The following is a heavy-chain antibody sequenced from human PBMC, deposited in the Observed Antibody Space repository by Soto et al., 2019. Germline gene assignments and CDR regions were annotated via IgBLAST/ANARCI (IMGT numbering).Heavy chain of an antibody. D-gene: IGHD3-3*01. CDR3: ARRQQGRFLEWSQVYYYYGMDV. CDR2: IYYSGST. J-gene: IGHJ6*02. V-gene: IGHV4-39*01. Sequence: SETLSLTCTVSGGSISSSSYYWGWIRQPPGKGLEWIGSIYYSGSTYYNPSLKSRVTISVDTSKNQFSLKLSSVTAADTAVYYCARRQQGRFLEWSQVYYYYGMDVWGQGTTVTVSS. CDR1: GGSISSSSYY.